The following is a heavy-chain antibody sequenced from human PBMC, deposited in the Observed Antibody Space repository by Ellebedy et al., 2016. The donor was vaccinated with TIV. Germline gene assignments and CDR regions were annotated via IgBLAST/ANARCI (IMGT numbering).Heavy chain of an antibody. J-gene: IGHJ4*02. CDR3: AADSANDYGDYLPFDY. Sequence: AASVKVSCKASGYTFTSYYMHWVRQAPGQGLEWLGIINPSGGSTSYAQKFQGRVTMTRDTSTSTVYMELSSLRSEDTAVYYCAADSANDYGDYLPFDYWGQGTLVTVSS. CDR2: INPSGGST. D-gene: IGHD4-17*01. CDR1: GYTFTSYY. V-gene: IGHV1-46*01.